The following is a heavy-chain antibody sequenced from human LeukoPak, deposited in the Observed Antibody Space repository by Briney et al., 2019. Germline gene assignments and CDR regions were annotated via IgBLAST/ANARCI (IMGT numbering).Heavy chain of an antibody. V-gene: IGHV3-48*01. CDR1: GFTFSTYS. CDR2: ISGSSSTI. CDR3: ATPFDY. J-gene: IGHJ4*02. Sequence: GGSLRLSCAASGFTFSTYSMNWVRQAPGEGLEWVSYISGSSSTIYYADSVKGRFTISRDNAKNSLYLQMNSLRAEDTAVYYCATPFDYWGQGSLVTVSS.